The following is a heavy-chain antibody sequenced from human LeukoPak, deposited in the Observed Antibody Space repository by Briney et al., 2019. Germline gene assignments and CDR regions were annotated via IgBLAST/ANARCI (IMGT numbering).Heavy chain of an antibody. V-gene: IGHV1-8*01. CDR2: KNPKSGNS. CDR3: AREGLDY. J-gene: IGHJ4*02. CDR1: GYTFTNYD. Sequence: ASVKVSYKASGYTFTNYDINWVRQATGQGLEWTGYKNPKSGNSAYAQKFQGRVTITTDASITTAYMELSGLRSEDTALYYCAREGLDYWGQGTLVTVSS.